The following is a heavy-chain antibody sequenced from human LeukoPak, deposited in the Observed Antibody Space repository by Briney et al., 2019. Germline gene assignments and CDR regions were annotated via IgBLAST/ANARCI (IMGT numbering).Heavy chain of an antibody. J-gene: IGHJ4*02. V-gene: IGHV3-23*01. CDR2: ISGAGGGT. Sequence: GGSLRLSCAVSGFTFTDYAMTWVRQAPGKGLEWVSGISGAGGGTYYADSVKGRFTISRDNSKNTLHLQLNTLRAEDTAVYYCAKDLCYDSCVGFDYWGQGTLVTVSS. CDR1: GFTFTDYA. CDR3: AKDLCYDSCVGFDY. D-gene: IGHD3-22*01.